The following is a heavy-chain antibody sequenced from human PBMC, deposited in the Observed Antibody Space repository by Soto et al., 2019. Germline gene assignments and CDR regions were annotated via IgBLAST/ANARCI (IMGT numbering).Heavy chain of an antibody. V-gene: IGHV4-59*08. CDR1: GSYIGTYH. D-gene: IGHD6-19*01. Sequence: SETLSLTCTVSGSYIGTYHCSWIRQPPGKGLEWIGYNYYRGNTNYNPSLKSRVTISLDTPKNQFPLKLSSVTAADTAVYYWSRLVVAWASMAGRQYFQDWGQGTLVTVSS. CDR3: SRLVVAWASMAGRQYFQD. CDR2: NYYRGNT. J-gene: IGHJ1*01.